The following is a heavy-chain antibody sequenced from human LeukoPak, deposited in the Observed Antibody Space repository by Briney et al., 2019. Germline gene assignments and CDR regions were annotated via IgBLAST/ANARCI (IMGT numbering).Heavy chain of an antibody. Sequence: SVKVSCKASGFTFTSSAVQWVRQACGQRLEWIGWIVVGSGNTNYAQKFQERVTITRDMSTSTAYMELSSLRSEDTAVYYCAASITIFGVVREGDYWGQGTLVTVSS. CDR3: AASITIFGVVREGDY. CDR1: GFTFTSSA. CDR2: IVVGSGNT. J-gene: IGHJ4*02. V-gene: IGHV1-58*01. D-gene: IGHD3-3*01.